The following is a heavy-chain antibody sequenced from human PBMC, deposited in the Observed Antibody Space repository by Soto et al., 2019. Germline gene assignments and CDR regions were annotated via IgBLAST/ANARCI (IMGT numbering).Heavy chain of an antibody. CDR3: ARGLYSSGFGYYYYGMDV. Sequence: ASVKVSCKASGYTFTGYFMHWVRQAPGQGLEWMGWISAYNGNTNYAQKLQGRVTMTTDTSTSTAYMELRSLRSDDTAVYYCARGLYSSGFGYYYYGMDVWGQGTTVTVSS. CDR1: GYTFTGYF. CDR2: ISAYNGNT. J-gene: IGHJ6*02. D-gene: IGHD6-19*01. V-gene: IGHV1-18*04.